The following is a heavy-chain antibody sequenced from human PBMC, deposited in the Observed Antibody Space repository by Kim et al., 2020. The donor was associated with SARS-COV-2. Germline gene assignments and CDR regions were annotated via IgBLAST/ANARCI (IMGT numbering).Heavy chain of an antibody. CDR1: GGSISSYY. D-gene: IGHD2-21*02. J-gene: IGHJ3*02. CDR2: IYYSGST. Sequence: SETLSLTCTVSGGSISSYYWSWIRQPPGKGLEWIGYIYYSGSTNYNPSLKRRVTISLDTSNNQFSLRLSSVTAADTAVYYCARVTSDYFASDIWGQGTMVTGSS. V-gene: IGHV4-59*01. CDR3: ARVTSDYFASDI.